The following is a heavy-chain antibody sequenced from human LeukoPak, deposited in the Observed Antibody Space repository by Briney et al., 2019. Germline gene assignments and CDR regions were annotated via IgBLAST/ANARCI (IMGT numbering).Heavy chain of an antibody. D-gene: IGHD2-15*01. V-gene: IGHV3-30*02. J-gene: IGHJ6*03. CDR1: GFTFNTYG. Sequence: GALKLSCSGAGFTFNTYGMHLVRQAPGKGLGGGAFIPDGGRDKYYADSVKGRFTISRDNSKNTVYLQMNSLRVEDTAVYSCAKGSYNCNGDRCPQYYYYMDVWGKGTTVTVSS. CDR2: IPDGGRDK. CDR3: AKGSYNCNGDRCPQYYYYMDV.